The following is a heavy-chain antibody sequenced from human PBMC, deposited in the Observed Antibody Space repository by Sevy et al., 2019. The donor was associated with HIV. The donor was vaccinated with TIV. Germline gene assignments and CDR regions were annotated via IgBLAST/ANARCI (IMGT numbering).Heavy chain of an antibody. D-gene: IGHD6-19*01. CDR3: ARQSWYTSGWFWFDP. Sequence: SETLSLTCSVSGDSISSTSYYWGWIRQPPGKGLEWIGTIYYTGNTYYNPSLKSRVTISVDTSKNRFSLKLSSVTAADTAVYYCARQSWYTSGWFWFDPWGQGTLVTVSS. CDR2: IYYTGNT. CDR1: GDSISSTSYY. V-gene: IGHV4-39*01. J-gene: IGHJ5*02.